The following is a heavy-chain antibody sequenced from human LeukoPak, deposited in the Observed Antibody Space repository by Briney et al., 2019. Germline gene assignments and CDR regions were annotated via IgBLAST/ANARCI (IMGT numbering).Heavy chain of an antibody. J-gene: IGHJ4*02. D-gene: IGHD6-6*01. CDR2: ISGSGGST. Sequence: GGSLRLSCAASGFTFSSYAMSWVRQAPGKGLEWVSAISGSGGSTYYADSVKGRFTISRDNSKTTLYLQMNSLRAEDTAVYYCAKAPLSSSSPDDYWGQGTLVTVSS. CDR1: GFTFSSYA. V-gene: IGHV3-23*01. CDR3: AKAPLSSSSPDDY.